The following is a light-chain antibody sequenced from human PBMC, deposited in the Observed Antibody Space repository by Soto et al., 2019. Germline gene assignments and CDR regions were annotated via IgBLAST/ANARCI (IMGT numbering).Light chain of an antibody. Sequence: DIQMTRSPSTLSASLGDRVTLTCGAGQSISSWLAWYQQKPGKAPNILMYAASSLQSGVPSRFSGSGSGTDFTLTVSSLEPEDFEVYFCQQYGSSTGTFGQGTKVDIK. CDR1: QSISSW. J-gene: IGKJ1*01. CDR2: AAS. V-gene: IGKV1-5*01. CDR3: QQYGSSTGT.